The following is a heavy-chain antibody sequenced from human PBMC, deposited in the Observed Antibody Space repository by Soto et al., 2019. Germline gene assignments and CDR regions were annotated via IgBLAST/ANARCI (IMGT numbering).Heavy chain of an antibody. CDR1: GYTFTGYY. V-gene: IGHV1-2*02. CDR2: INPNSGGT. D-gene: IGHD1-1*01. CDR3: ARDTGLEPPDFDY. Sequence: ASVKVSCKASGYTFTGYYMHWVRQAPGQGLEWMGWINPNSGGTNYAQKFQGRVTMTRDTSISTAYMELSRLRSDDTAVYYCARDTGLEPPDFDYWGQGTLVTVSS. J-gene: IGHJ4*02.